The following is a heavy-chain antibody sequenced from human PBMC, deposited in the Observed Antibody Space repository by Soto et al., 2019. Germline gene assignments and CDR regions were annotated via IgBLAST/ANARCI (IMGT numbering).Heavy chain of an antibody. V-gene: IGHV1-69*01. CDR2: IIPIFGTA. CDR1: GGTFSSYA. D-gene: IGHD6-6*01. Sequence: QVQLVQSGAEVKKPGSSVKVSCKASGGTFSSYAISWVRQAPGQGLEWMGGIIPIFGTANYAQKFQGRVTITADESTSTAYMELSSLRSEDTAVYYCARVGRYSSSEYYYYGMDVWGQGTTVTVSS. CDR3: ARVGRYSSSEYYYYGMDV. J-gene: IGHJ6*02.